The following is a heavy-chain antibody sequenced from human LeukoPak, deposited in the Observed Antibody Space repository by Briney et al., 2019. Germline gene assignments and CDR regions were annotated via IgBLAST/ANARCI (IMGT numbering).Heavy chain of an antibody. J-gene: IGHJ1*01. D-gene: IGHD6-6*01. Sequence: PSQTLSLTCTVSGGSIRTGNYYWSWIRQPAGKELQLIGRIFTSGSTNYNPSLKSRVTISVDTSKNQFSLKLSSVTAADTAVYYCARDSSSPRVKYFQHWGRGTLVTVSS. V-gene: IGHV4-61*02. CDR1: GGSIRTGNYY. CDR3: ARDSSSPRVKYFQH. CDR2: IFTSGST.